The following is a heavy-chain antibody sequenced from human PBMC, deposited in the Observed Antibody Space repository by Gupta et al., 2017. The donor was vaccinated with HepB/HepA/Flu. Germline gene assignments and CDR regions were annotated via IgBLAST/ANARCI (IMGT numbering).Heavy chain of an antibody. CDR3: ARGTLTRGMLLS. Sequence: QVQLVESGGGVVQPGRSLRPSCTASGFTFNTYAMHWVRQTPGKGLEWMAVISDDGSTKNYADSVKGRFTISRDNSKNTLYLQMSRLRVQDTAIFYCARGTLTRGMLLSWGQGSLVTVSS. CDR2: ISDDGSTK. D-gene: IGHD3-10*01. J-gene: IGHJ1*01. CDR1: GFTFNTYA. V-gene: IGHV3-30-3*01.